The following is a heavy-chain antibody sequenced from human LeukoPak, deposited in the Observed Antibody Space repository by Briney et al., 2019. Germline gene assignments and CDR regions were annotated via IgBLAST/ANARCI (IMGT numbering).Heavy chain of an antibody. J-gene: IGHJ4*02. D-gene: IGHD3-10*01. CDR1: GFTFSSYE. CDR3: ARGGGLVLWFGESHYFDY. V-gene: IGHV3-48*03. Sequence: GGSLRLSCAASGFTFSSYEMNWVRQAPGKGLEWVSYISSSGSTIYYADSVKGRFTISRDNAKNSLYLQMNSLRAEDTAVYYCARGGGLVLWFGESHYFDYWGQGTLVTVSS. CDR2: ISSSGSTI.